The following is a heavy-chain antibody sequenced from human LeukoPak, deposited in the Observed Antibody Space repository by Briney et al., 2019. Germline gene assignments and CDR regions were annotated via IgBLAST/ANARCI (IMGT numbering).Heavy chain of an antibody. D-gene: IGHD6-13*01. CDR1: GFTFSGYS. J-gene: IGHJ6*03. CDR3: ARVRGSSLSYYYMDV. Sequence: GGALRLSCTASGFTFSGYSMNWVRQAPGKGLEWVSYIIPNSRIIYYADSVKGRFTISRDNAQNSLYLQMNSLRAEDTAVCYCARVRGSSLSYYYMDVWGTGTTVTVSS. CDR2: IIPNSRII. V-gene: IGHV3-48*01.